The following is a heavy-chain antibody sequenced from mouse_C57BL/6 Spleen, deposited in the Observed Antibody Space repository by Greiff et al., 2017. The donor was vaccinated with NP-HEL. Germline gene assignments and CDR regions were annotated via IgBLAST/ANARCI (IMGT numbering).Heavy chain of an antibody. CDR1: GFSLTSYG. CDR3: ARKRSYGNYPYYAMDY. J-gene: IGHJ4*01. V-gene: IGHV2-2*01. CDR2: IWSGGST. D-gene: IGHD2-1*01. Sequence: VHLVESGPGLVQPSQSLSITCTVSGFSLTSYGVHWVRQSPGKGLEWLGVIWSGGSTDYNAAFISRLSISKDNSKSQVFFKMNSLQADDTAIYYCARKRSYGNYPYYAMDYWGQGTSVTVSS.